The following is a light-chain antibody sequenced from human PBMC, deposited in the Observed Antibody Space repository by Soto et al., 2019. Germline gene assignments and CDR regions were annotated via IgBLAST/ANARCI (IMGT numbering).Light chain of an antibody. CDR3: QPYNNWPLT. CDR1: QSLTSSY. J-gene: IGKJ4*01. Sequence: EIVLTHSPGTLSLSPWETATLSFRSSQSLTSSYLAWYQQRPGQAPSLLIYGVSSRATGIPDRFSGSGSETDFTLTINSLQSEDFAIYYCQPYNNWPLTFGGGTKVDIK. CDR2: GVS. V-gene: IGKV3-20*01.